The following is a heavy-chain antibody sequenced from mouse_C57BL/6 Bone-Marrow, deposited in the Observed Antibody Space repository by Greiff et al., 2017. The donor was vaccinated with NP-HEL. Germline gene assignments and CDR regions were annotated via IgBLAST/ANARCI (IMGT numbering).Heavy chain of an antibody. J-gene: IGHJ4*01. Sequence: EVKLVESGGDLVKPGGSLKLSCAASGFTFSSYGMSWVRQTPDKRLEWVATISSGGCYTYYPDSVTGRFTLSIDNAKNTLYLQMSSLKSEDTAMCYCAKPFYYYAMDYWGQGTSVTVSS. CDR1: GFTFSSYG. CDR2: ISSGGCYT. CDR3: AKPFYYYAMDY. V-gene: IGHV5-6*02.